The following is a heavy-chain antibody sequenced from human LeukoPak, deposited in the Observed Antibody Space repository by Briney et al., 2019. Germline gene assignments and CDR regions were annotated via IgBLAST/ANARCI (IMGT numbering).Heavy chain of an antibody. CDR2: ISSDRTTM. J-gene: IGHJ4*02. V-gene: IGHV3-48*02. Sequence: PGGSLRLSCAASGFTFSSYTMSWVRQAPGKGLEWVSSISSDRTTMFYADSVKGRFTISRDNAQNSLYLQMNSLRDEDTAVYYCAGQKGMDYWGQGTLVVVSS. CDR1: GFTFSSYT. CDR3: AGQKGMDY.